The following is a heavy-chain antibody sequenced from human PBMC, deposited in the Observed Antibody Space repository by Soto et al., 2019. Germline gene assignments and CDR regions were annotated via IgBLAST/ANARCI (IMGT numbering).Heavy chain of an antibody. CDR3: ARAVSEWLLGITYYYYYMDV. V-gene: IGHV4-31*03. Sequence: PSETLSLTCTFSGGSISSGGYYLSWIRQHPGKGLEWIGYIYYSGSTYYNPSLKSRVTISVDTSKNQFSLKLSSVTAADTAVYYCARAVSEWLLGITYYYYYMDVWGKGTTVTVSS. D-gene: IGHD3-3*01. J-gene: IGHJ6*03. CDR2: IYYSGST. CDR1: GGSISSGGYY.